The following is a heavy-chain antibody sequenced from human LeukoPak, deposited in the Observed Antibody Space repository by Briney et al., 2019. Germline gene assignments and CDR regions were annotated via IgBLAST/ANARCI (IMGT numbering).Heavy chain of an antibody. Sequence: GGSLRLSCAASGFTFSSYGMPWVRQAPGKGLEWVAVISYDGSNKYYADSVKGRFTISRDNSKNTLYLQMNSLRAEDTAVYYCAKEAPGDYDYWGQGTLVTVSS. CDR3: AKEAPGDYDY. CDR2: ISYDGSNK. J-gene: IGHJ4*02. V-gene: IGHV3-30*18. CDR1: GFTFSSYG.